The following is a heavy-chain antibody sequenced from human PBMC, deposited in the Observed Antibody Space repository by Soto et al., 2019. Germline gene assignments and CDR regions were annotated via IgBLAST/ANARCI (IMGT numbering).Heavy chain of an antibody. CDR2: IGTAGDT. CDR1: GFTFSSYD. Sequence: EVQLVESGGGLVQPGGSLRLSCAASGFTFSSYDMHWVRQATGKGLEWVSAIGTAGDTYYPGTVKGRFTISRENAKNSLYLHMNSLRAGDTAVYYCARALRYYDSSGFDYWGQGTLVTVSS. D-gene: IGHD3-22*01. V-gene: IGHV3-13*01. J-gene: IGHJ4*02. CDR3: ARALRYYDSSGFDY.